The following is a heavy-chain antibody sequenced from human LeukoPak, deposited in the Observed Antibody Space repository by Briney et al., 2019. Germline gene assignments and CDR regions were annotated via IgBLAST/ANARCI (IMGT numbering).Heavy chain of an antibody. CDR3: AAGSGSGYYDSSGYYSGYYYGMDV. CDR2: IVVGNGNT. J-gene: IGHJ6*02. CDR1: GFTFTSSA. Sequence: GASVKVSCKASGFTFTSSAMQWVRQARGQRLEWIGWIVVGNGNTNYAQKFQERVTITRDMSTSTAYMELSSLRSEDTAVYYCAAGSGSGYYDSSGYYSGYYYGMDVWGQGTTVTVSS. D-gene: IGHD3-22*01. V-gene: IGHV1-58*02.